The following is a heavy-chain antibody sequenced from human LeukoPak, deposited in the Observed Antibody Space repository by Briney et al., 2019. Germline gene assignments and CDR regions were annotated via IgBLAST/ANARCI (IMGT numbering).Heavy chain of an antibody. J-gene: IGHJ4*02. Sequence: GGSLRLSCAVSGFTVTDNYMSWVREAPGKGLQWVSVVYPDGRTYYADSVKGRFTISRDNSRNTLLLQLNSLRADDTAVYYCARTNPVYGDYDYWGQGTLVTVSS. D-gene: IGHD4-17*01. CDR3: ARTNPVYGDYDY. V-gene: IGHV3-53*01. CDR2: VYPDGRT. CDR1: GFTVTDNY.